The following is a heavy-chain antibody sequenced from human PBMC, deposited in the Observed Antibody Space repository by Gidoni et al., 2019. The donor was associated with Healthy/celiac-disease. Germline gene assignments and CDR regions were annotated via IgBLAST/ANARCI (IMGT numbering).Heavy chain of an antibody. CDR2: ISWDGGST. Sequence: EVQLVESGGVVVQPGGSLRLSCAASGFTFDDYTMHWVRQAPGKGLEWVPLISWDGGSTYYADSVKGRFTISRDNSKNSLYLQMNSLRTEDTALYYCAKDMGRRYSSGWYDGWGQGTLVTVSS. CDR1: GFTFDDYT. J-gene: IGHJ4*02. D-gene: IGHD6-19*01. V-gene: IGHV3-43*01. CDR3: AKDMGRRYSSGWYDG.